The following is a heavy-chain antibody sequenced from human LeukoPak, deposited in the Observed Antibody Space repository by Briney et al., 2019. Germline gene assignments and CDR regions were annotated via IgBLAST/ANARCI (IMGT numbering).Heavy chain of an antibody. Sequence: SETLSLTCSVSGGSISSYYWSWIRQPPGKGLEWIGYIYYSGSTNYNPSLKSRVTISLDTSRNQFSLKLRSVTAADTAVYYSARDRNYYDSSFQHWGQGTLVTVSS. V-gene: IGHV4-59*01. D-gene: IGHD3-22*01. CDR1: GGSISSYY. CDR3: ARDRNYYDSSFQH. CDR2: IYYSGST. J-gene: IGHJ1*01.